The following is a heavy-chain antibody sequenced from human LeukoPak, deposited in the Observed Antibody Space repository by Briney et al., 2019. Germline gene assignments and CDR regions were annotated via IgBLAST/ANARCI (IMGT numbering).Heavy chain of an antibody. V-gene: IGHV3-53*01. CDR2: FYVGGAT. CDR1: GFSVTNNY. D-gene: IGHD5-24*01. J-gene: IGHJ4*02. Sequence: QSGGSLRLSCAVSGFSVTNNYMSWVRQAPGKGLEWVSVFYVGGATYYADSAKGRFTISRDNSENTLYLQMKSLRAEDTAVYYCARGDGYNFFDYWGQGTLVTVSS. CDR3: ARGDGYNFFDY.